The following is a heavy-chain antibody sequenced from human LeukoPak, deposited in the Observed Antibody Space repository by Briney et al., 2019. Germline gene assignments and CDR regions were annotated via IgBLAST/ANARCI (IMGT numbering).Heavy chain of an antibody. J-gene: IGHJ6*02. CDR1: GYTFTSYA. D-gene: IGHD2-15*01. Sequence: ASVKVCCKASGYTFTSYAINWVRQATGQGLEWMGWRNPNSGNTGYAQKFQGRVTMTRYTSISTAYMELSSLRSEDTAVYYCARGLEWWYYYGMDVRGQGTTVTVSS. CDR2: RNPNSGNT. CDR3: ARGLEWWYYYGMDV. V-gene: IGHV1-8*01.